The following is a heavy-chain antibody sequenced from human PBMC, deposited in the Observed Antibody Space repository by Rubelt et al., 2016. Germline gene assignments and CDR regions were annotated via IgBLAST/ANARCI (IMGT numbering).Heavy chain of an antibody. D-gene: IGHD3-3*01. Sequence: GASVTVSCKASGYSFTDYGITWVRQAPGQGLEWMGWISGYKGNTNYAQKFKGRVTLTTDTSTTTAYMELRSLRSDDTAVYYCARSPRYDFEDNWFDPWGQGTLVTVSS. CDR2: ISGYKGNT. CDR3: ARSPRYDFEDNWFDP. V-gene: IGHV1-18*01. CDR1: GYSFTDYG. J-gene: IGHJ5*02.